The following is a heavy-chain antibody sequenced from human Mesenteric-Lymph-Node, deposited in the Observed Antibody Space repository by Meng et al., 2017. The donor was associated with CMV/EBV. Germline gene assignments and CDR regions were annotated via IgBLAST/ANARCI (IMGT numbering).Heavy chain of an antibody. CDR2: IYWDDDQ. J-gene: IGHJ4*02. D-gene: IGHD3-10*01. Sequence: SGCSLTTSGVGVGWIRQPPGKALECLALIYWDDDQRYSPSLRSRLTITKDTSKNQVVLTMTDMDPVDTATYFCARTYYYGSGNSNFDYWGQGTLVTVSS. CDR1: GCSLTTSGVG. V-gene: IGHV2-5*02. CDR3: ARTYYYGSGNSNFDY.